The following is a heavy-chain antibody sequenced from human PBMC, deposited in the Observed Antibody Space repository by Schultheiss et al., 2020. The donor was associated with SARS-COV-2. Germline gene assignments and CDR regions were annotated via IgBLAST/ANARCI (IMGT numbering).Heavy chain of an antibody. CDR1: GGSISSGGYY. Sequence: SETLSLTCTVSGGSISSGGYYWSWIRQHPGKGLEWIGYIYYSGSTYYNPSLKSRVTISVDTSKNQFSLKLSSVTAADTAMYYCARLEGDYYDQGDYWGQGTLVTVSS. D-gene: IGHD3-22*01. CDR2: IYYSGST. J-gene: IGHJ4*02. V-gene: IGHV4-31*03. CDR3: ARLEGDYYDQGDY.